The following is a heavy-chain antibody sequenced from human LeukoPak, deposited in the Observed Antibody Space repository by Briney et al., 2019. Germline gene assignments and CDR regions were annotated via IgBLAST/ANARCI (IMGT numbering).Heavy chain of an antibody. D-gene: IGHD1-14*01. Sequence: GRSLRLSCAASGFLFYNYAMHWVRRAPGKGLEWVAVISYDGSNKYYADSVKGRFTISRDNSKNTLYLQMNSLRAEDTAVYYCARDRLHTGYYGMDVWGQGTTVTVSS. J-gene: IGHJ6*02. CDR3: ARDRLHTGYYGMDV. V-gene: IGHV3-30*03. CDR2: ISYDGSNK. CDR1: GFLFYNYA.